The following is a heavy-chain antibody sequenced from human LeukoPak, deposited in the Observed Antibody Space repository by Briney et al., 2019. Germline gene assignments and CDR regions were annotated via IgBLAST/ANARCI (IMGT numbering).Heavy chain of an antibody. CDR1: GYTFRNYG. CDR3: ARNRTGTFDF. Sequence: ASVKVSCKASGYTFRNYGINWVRQAPGQGLEWLGWISGDSYDTKYEQKLQGRVTMTADTSTSTAYMELWSLTSDDTAVYYCARNRTGTFDFWGQGTLVTVSS. CDR2: ISGDSYDT. D-gene: IGHD3-10*01. J-gene: IGHJ4*02. V-gene: IGHV1-18*01.